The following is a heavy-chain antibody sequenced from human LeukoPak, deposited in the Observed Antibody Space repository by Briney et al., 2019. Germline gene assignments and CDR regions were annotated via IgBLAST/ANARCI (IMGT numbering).Heavy chain of an antibody. V-gene: IGHV1-18*04. CDR3: ARDHCSSTSCYRNWFDP. D-gene: IGHD2-2*01. J-gene: IGHJ5*02. Sequence: ASVKVSCKASGYTFTSYGISWVRQAPGQGLEWMGWISAYNGNTNYAQKLQGRATMTTDTSTSTAYMELRSLRSDDTAVYYCARDHCSSTSCYRNWFDPWGQGTLVTVSS. CDR2: ISAYNGNT. CDR1: GYTFTSYG.